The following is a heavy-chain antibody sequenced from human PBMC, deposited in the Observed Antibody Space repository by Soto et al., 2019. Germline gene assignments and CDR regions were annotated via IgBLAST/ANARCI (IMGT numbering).Heavy chain of an antibody. CDR1: GFTFNSYT. J-gene: IGHJ5*02. Sequence: GGSLRLSCAASGFTFNSYTMAWVRQAPGKGLEWVSAISGSGGSTYYADSVKGRFTISRDNSKNTLYLQMNSLRAEDTAVYYCARKTRGGAAAAHKGFDPWGQGTLVTVSS. CDR3: ARKTRGGAAAAHKGFDP. CDR2: ISGSGGST. V-gene: IGHV3-23*01. D-gene: IGHD6-13*01.